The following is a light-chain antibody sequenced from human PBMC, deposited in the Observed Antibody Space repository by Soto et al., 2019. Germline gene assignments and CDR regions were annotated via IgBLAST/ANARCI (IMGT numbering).Light chain of an antibody. CDR2: GAS. CDR3: QQYGSSPQT. V-gene: IGKV3-20*01. Sequence: DIVMTQSPGTLSLSPGERATLSCRASQSVSSSFLAWYQQKPGQAPRLLIYGASRRATGTPDRFSGSGSGTDFTLTISRLEPEDLAVYYCQQYGSSPQTFGQGTKVDI. CDR1: QSVSSSF. J-gene: IGKJ1*01.